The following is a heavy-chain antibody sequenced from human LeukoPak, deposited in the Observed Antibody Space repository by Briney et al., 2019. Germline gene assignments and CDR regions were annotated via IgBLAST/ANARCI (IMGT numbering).Heavy chain of an antibody. CDR2: ISAYNGNT. CDR3: ARETYYYDSSGYYVPLSEYDY. CDR1: GYTFTSYG. Sequence: ASVKVSCKASGYTFTSYGISWVRQAPGQGLEWMGWISAYNGNTTYAQKLQGRVTMTTDTSTSTAYMELRSLRSDDTAVYYCARETYYYDSSGYYVPLSEYDYWGQGTLVTVSS. V-gene: IGHV1-18*01. D-gene: IGHD3-22*01. J-gene: IGHJ4*02.